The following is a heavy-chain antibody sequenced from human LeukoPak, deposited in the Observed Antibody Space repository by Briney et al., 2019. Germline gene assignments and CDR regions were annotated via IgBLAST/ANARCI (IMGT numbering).Heavy chain of an antibody. V-gene: IGHV3-33*01. J-gene: IGHJ4*02. CDR1: GFTFSSYG. CDR3: ASTSAAGTADLDY. D-gene: IGHD6-13*01. CDR2: IWYDGSNK. Sequence: GRSLRLSCAASGFTFSSYGMHWVRQAPGKGMEWVAVIWYDGSNKYYADSVKGRFTISRDNSKNTLYLQMNSLRAEDTAVYYCASTSAAGTADLDYWGQGTLVTVSS.